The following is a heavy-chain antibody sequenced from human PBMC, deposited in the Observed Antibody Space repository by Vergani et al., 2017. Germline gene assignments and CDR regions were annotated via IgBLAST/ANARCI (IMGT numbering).Heavy chain of an antibody. CDR3: ARELSYYYGSGSDDYNPYYYEGMDV. CDR1: GGSINTGPYY. V-gene: IGHV4-61*02. Sequence: QVQLQESGPRLVRPSQTLSLTCTVSGGSINTGPYYWSWIRQPAGKGLEWIGRVYTSGMTNYNPSLKSRVTILVDRSKSQLSLKLTSVTAGDTAVYFCARELSYYYGSGSDDYNPYYYEGMDVWGPGTTVTVSS. CDR2: VYTSGMT. J-gene: IGHJ6*02. D-gene: IGHD3-10*01.